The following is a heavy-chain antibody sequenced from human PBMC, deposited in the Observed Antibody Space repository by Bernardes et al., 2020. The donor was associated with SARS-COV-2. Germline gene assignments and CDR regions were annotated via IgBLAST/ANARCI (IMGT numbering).Heavy chain of an antibody. CDR2: KYDSGST. V-gene: IGHV4-61*08. D-gene: IGHD3-22*01. CDR1: GGSVSSGGYS. Sequence: SETLSLTCSVSGGSVSSGGYSWSWIRQPPGKGLEWIGYKYDSGSTNYNPSLKSRVSISVDTPKNQVSMRLDSVTAADTAVYYCAREGGKDNKGRYYSPDTFNLWGQEKMVTVSS. CDR3: AREGGKDNKGRYYSPDTFNL. J-gene: IGHJ3*01.